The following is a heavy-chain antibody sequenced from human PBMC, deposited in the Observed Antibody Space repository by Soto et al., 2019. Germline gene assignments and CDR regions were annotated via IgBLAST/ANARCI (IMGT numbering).Heavy chain of an antibody. V-gene: IGHV6-1*01. D-gene: IGHD3-10*01. J-gene: IGHJ4*02. CDR3: ARGVSRGHPHLYYFDY. CDR2: TYCRSKWYN. CDR1: GDSVSSNSAA. Sequence: SQTLSLTCAISGDSVSSNSAAWNWIRQSPSRGLEWLGRTYCRSKWYNDYAVSVKSRITINPDTSKNQFSLQLNSVTPEDTAVYYCARGVSRGHPHLYYFDYWGQGTLVTVSS.